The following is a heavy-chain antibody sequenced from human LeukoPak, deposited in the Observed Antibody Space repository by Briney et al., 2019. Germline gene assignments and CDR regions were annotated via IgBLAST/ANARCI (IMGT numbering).Heavy chain of an antibody. J-gene: IGHJ4*02. CDR2: IWYDGSNK. V-gene: IGHV3-33*01. CDR1: GFTFNTFD. Sequence: ARSLRLSCAASGFTFNTFDMHWVRQAPGKGLEWVAVIWYDGSNKYYADSVKGRFTISRDNSKNTLYLQMNSLRAEDTAVYYCARAGSITMVRGVISYFDYWGQGTLVTVSS. D-gene: IGHD3-10*01. CDR3: ARAGSITMVRGVISYFDY.